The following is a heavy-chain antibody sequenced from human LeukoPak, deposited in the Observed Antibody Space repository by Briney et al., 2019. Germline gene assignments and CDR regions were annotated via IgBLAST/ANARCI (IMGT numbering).Heavy chain of an antibody. CDR1: GFTFTIYA. V-gene: IGHV3-23*05. CDR3: AKAWLARGISPEFDP. D-gene: IGHD2-15*01. J-gene: IGHJ5*02. CDR2: ICATANRI. Sequence: GGSLRHSCVDPGFTFTIYAMSRVRPAPGGGPEWVSLICATANRIHSSESVEGRFTISRDDSLSTLYLEMKSLRAEDTALYYCAKAWLARGISPEFDPWGQGTLVTVSS.